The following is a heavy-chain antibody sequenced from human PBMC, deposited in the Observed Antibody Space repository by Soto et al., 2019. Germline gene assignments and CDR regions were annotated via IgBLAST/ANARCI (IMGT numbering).Heavy chain of an antibody. D-gene: IGHD3-10*01. CDR3: ARSRRGSGSPHYYYYGMDV. Sequence: QVQLVESGGGVVQPGRSLRLSCAASGFTFSSYAMHWVRQAPGKGLEWVAVISYDGSNKYYADSVKGRFTISRDNSKNTLYLQMNSLRAEVTAVYYCARSRRGSGSPHYYYYGMDVWGQGTTVTVSS. J-gene: IGHJ6*02. CDR1: GFTFSSYA. V-gene: IGHV3-30-3*01. CDR2: ISYDGSNK.